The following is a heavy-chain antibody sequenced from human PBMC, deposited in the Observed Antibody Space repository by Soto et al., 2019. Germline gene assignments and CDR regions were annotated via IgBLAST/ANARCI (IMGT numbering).Heavy chain of an antibody. CDR1: GGSISSGGYY. CDR3: ARDSRCNSGYDWMFISF. CDR2: IYYSGST. Sequence: QVQLQESGPGLVKPSQTLSLTCTVSGGSISSGGYYWSWIRQHPGKGLEWIGYIYYSGSTYYNPALEIRVTFSVATTKNEVPQKLSCVTAADTAVYYWARDSRCNSGYDWMFISFWGKGTLVTVS. V-gene: IGHV4-31*03. D-gene: IGHD5-12*01. J-gene: IGHJ4*02.